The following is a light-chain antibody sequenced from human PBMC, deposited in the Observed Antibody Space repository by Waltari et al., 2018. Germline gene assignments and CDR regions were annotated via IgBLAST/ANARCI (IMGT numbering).Light chain of an antibody. CDR1: QRVSPW. CDR2: QAS. Sequence: DIQMTQSPSTLSASVGDTVTITCRASQRVSPWLASYQQKPGKAPKLLIYQASNLENGAPSRFSGSGSGTEFTLTISSLQPDDFATYYCQQYHSFSVTFGGGTKVEIK. V-gene: IGKV1-5*03. J-gene: IGKJ4*01. CDR3: QQYHSFSVT.